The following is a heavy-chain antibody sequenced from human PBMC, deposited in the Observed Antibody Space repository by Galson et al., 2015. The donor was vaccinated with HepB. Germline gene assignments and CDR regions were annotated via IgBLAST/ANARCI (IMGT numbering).Heavy chain of an antibody. J-gene: IGHJ4*02. CDR2: ISSSGSTI. V-gene: IGHV3-11*01. CDR1: GFTFSDYY. Sequence: SLRLSCAASGFTFSDYYMSWIRQAPGKGLEWVSYISSSGSTIDYSDSVKGRFTISRDNARNSLFLQMNSLRAEDTAVYYCARDPTVTRGIIYWGQGTLVTVSS. CDR3: ARDPTVTRGIIY. D-gene: IGHD3-10*01.